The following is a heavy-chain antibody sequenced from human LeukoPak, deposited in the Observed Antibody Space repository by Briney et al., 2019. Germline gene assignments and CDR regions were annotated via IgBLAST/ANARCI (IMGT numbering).Heavy chain of an antibody. CDR1: GGSVSSGSYY. CDR2: IYYSGST. D-gene: IGHD3-10*01. V-gene: IGHV4-61*01. J-gene: IGHJ4*02. CDR3: ANFGVVWINYAEYYFDY. Sequence: SETLSLTCTVSGGSVSSGSYYWSWIRQPPGKGLEWIGYIYYSGSTNYNPSLKSRVTISVDTSKNQFSLKLSSVTAADTAVYYCANFGVVWINYAEYYFDYWGQGTLVTVSS.